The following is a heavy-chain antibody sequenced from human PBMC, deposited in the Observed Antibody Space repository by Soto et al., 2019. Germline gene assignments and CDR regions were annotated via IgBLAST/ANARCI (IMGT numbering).Heavy chain of an antibody. Sequence: GGSLRLSCAAFGFTFSSYAMSWVRQAPGKGLEWVSAISGSGGSTYYADSVKGRFTISRDNSKNTLYLQMNSLRAEDTAVYYCAKARGSSTPAPGSYWGQGTLVTVSS. V-gene: IGHV3-23*01. CDR2: ISGSGGST. CDR3: AKARGSSTPAPGSY. CDR1: GFTFSSYA. D-gene: IGHD2-2*01. J-gene: IGHJ4*02.